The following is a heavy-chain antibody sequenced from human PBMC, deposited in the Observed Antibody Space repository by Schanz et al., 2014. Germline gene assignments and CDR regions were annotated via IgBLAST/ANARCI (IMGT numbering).Heavy chain of an antibody. Sequence: QVQLVESGGGVVQPGRSLRLSCAAYGFTLSSYAMHWVRQAPGKGLEWVSCTNGDGTNAKYADSVKGRFTISRDNAKNSLYLQMNSLRAEDTAVYYCAKDPSHGDYDYYFDYWGQGTLVTVSS. V-gene: IGHV3-30*04. CDR1: GFTLSSYA. J-gene: IGHJ4*02. D-gene: IGHD3-22*01. CDR2: TNGDGTNA. CDR3: AKDPSHGDYDYYFDY.